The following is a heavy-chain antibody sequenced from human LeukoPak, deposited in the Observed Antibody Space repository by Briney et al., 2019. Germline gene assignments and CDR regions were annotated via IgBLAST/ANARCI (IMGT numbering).Heavy chain of an antibody. CDR3: ARNGGYGKFGY. J-gene: IGHJ4*02. CDR2: IDHTGTT. CDR1: GYSISSIYY. D-gene: IGHD1-26*01. V-gene: IGHV4-38-2*01. Sequence: SETLTLTCAVSGYSISSIYYWGWIRRPPGKGLEWIGTIDHTGTTYYNPSLKSRVTLSVDTSKNQFSLTLNSVTAADTAFYYCARNGGYGKFGYWGQGTLVTVSS.